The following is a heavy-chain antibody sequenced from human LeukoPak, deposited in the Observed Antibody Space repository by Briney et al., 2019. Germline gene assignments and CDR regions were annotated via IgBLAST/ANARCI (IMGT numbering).Heavy chain of an antibody. V-gene: IGHV1-46*01. CDR3: ARDQKVAGGLDY. D-gene: IGHD2-8*02. CDR2: INPSGGST. CDR1: GYTFTSYY. J-gene: IGHJ4*02. Sequence: ASVKVSCKASGYTFTSYYMHWVRQAPGQGREWMGIINPSGGSTSYAQKFQGRVTMTRDTSTSTVYMELSSLGSEDTAVYYCARDQKVAGGLDYWGQGTLVTVSS.